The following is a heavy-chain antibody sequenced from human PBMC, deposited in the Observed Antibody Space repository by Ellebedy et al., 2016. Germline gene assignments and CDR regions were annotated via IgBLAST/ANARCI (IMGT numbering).Heavy chain of an antibody. V-gene: IGHV4-31*03. CDR2: IYYSGST. D-gene: IGHD3-9*01. Sequence: SETLSLTCTVSGGSISSGGYYWSWIRQHPGKGLEWIGYIYYSGSTYYNPSLKSRVTISVDTSKNQFSLKLSSVTAADTAVYYCATSYYDFLTAYWAWGQGTLATVSS. CDR3: ATSYYDFLTAYWA. CDR1: GGSISSGGYY. J-gene: IGHJ5*02.